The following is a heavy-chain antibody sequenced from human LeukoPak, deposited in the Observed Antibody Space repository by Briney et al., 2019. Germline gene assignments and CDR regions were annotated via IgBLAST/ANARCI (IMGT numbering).Heavy chain of an antibody. V-gene: IGHV3-74*01. Sequence: PGGSLRLSCAASGFTFSSYWMHWVHQAPGKGLVWVSRINSDGSSTSYADSVKGRFTISRDNAKNTLYLQMNSLRAEDTAVYYCALPAAEDTFDYWGQGTLVTVSS. CDR2: INSDGSST. J-gene: IGHJ4*02. D-gene: IGHD2-2*01. CDR3: ALPAAEDTFDY. CDR1: GFTFSSYW.